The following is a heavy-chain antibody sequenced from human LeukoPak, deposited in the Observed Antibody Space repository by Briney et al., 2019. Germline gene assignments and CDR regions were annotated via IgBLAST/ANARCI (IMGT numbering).Heavy chain of an antibody. CDR2: IYTSGST. D-gene: IGHD3-3*01. V-gene: IGHV4-61*02. Sequence: SETLSLTCTVSGGSISSGSYYWSWIRQPAGKGLEWIGRIYTSGSTNYNPSLKSRVTISVDTSKNQFSLKLSSVTAADTAVYYCARGGRFLEWCYYYGMDVWGQGTTVTVSS. CDR1: GGSISSGSYY. CDR3: ARGGRFLEWCYYYGMDV. J-gene: IGHJ6*02.